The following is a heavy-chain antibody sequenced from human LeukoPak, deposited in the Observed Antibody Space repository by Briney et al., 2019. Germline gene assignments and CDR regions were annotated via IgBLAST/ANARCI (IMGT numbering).Heavy chain of an antibody. V-gene: IGHV4-39*01. CDR1: GDSVSKTAYY. CDR3: AGQTADVGMIKGETPFDY. D-gene: IGHD3-16*01. Sequence: PSETLSLTCTVSGDSVSKTAYYWAWIRQPPGKGLEWIGSINYAGAAYYHPSLKSRVTMSVDTSKNQFSLNLSFMTAADTAVYFCAGQTADVGMIKGETPFDYWGQGTLVTVSS. J-gene: IGHJ4*02. CDR2: INYAGAA.